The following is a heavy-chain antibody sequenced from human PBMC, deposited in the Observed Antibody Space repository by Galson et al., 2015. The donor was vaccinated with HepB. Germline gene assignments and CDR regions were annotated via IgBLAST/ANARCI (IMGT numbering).Heavy chain of an antibody. CDR2: INSDSEDT. Sequence: SLRLACAASGFTFSAYNITWVRQAPGRGLASVSSINSDSEDTYYADSVRGRFTISGDSAKNSLYLQMDSLRAEDTAVYYCARQLVVFAGTRYYYYGLDVWGQGTTVTVS. CDR3: ARQLVVFAGTRYYYYGLDV. D-gene: IGHD2-15*01. CDR1: GFTFSAYN. J-gene: IGHJ6*02. V-gene: IGHV3-21*01.